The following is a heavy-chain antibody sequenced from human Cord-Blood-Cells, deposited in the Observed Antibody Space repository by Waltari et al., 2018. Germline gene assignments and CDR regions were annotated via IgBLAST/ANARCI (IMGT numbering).Heavy chain of an antibody. Sequence: QLQLQESGPGLVKPSETLSLTCTVSGGSISSSSYYWGWIRQPPGKGLEWIGSIYYSGRPYYIPSLKSRVTISVDTSKNQFSLKLSSVTAADTAVYYCARGRIFGVVIEGWFDPWGQGTLVTVSS. CDR3: ARGRIFGVVIEGWFDP. V-gene: IGHV4-39*01. CDR1: GGSISSSSYY. CDR2: IYYSGRP. D-gene: IGHD3-3*01. J-gene: IGHJ5*02.